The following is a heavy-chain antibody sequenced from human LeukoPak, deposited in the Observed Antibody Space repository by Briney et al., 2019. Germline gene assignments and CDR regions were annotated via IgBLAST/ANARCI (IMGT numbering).Heavy chain of an antibody. Sequence: PSETLSLTCAVYGGSFSGYYWSWIRQPPGKGLEWIGEINHSGSANYNPSLKSRVTISVDTSKNQFSLKLSSVTAADTAVYYCGRDSDSSGYDNWFDPWGQGTLVTVSS. J-gene: IGHJ5*02. D-gene: IGHD3-22*01. V-gene: IGHV4-34*01. CDR3: GRDSDSSGYDNWFDP. CDR1: GGSFSGYY. CDR2: INHSGSA.